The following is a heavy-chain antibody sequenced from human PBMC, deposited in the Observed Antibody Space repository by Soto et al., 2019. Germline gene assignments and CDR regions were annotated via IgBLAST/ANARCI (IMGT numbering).Heavy chain of an antibody. D-gene: IGHD1-1*01. J-gene: IGHJ5*02. Sequence: SETLSLTCSVSGASISSFYWSWTRQPPGKGLEWIGYIHYSGTINYNPSLKSRLTISIDLSKSQVSLKLTSVTAADTAVYYCARDRDAYNRFDPWGQGALVTVSS. CDR1: GASISSFY. CDR2: IHYSGTI. CDR3: ARDRDAYNRFDP. V-gene: IGHV4-59*01.